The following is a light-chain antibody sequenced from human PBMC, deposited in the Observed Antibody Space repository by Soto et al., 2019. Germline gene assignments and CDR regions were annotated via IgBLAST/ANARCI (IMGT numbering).Light chain of an antibody. CDR2: TAS. CDR3: QKYDSDPYT. V-gene: IGKV1-27*01. J-gene: IGKJ2*01. Sequence: DIQMTQSPSSLSASVGDRVTITCRASQGISNYLVWYQQRPGKVPKLLVYTASTLQSGVPSRFSGSGSGTDFTLTISSLQPEDVATYYCQKYDSDPYTFGQGTKLEIK. CDR1: QGISNY.